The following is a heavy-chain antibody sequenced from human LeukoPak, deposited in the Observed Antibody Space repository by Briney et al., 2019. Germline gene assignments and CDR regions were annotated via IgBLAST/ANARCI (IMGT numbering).Heavy chain of an antibody. D-gene: IGHD2-2*02. Sequence: SETLSLTCAVYGGSFSGYYWSWIRQPPGKGLEWIGEINHSGSTNYNPSLKSRVTISVDTSKNQFSLKLSSVTAADTAVYYCARARHCSSTSCYTTSEYFQHWGQGTLVTVSS. CDR3: ARARHCSSTSCYTTSEYFQH. CDR1: GGSFSGYY. CDR2: INHSGST. J-gene: IGHJ1*01. V-gene: IGHV4-34*01.